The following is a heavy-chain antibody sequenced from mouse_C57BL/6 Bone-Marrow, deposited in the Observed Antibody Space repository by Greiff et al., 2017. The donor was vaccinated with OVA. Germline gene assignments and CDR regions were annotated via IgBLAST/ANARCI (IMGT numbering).Heavy chain of an antibody. J-gene: IGHJ3*01. CDR1: GYTFTSYW. D-gene: IGHD4-1*01. Sequence: VQRVESGAELAKPGASVKLSCKASGYTFTSYWMHWVKQRPGQGLEWIGYINPSSGYTKFNQKFKDKATLTADKSSSTAYMQLSSLTYEDSAVYYCASPGSWFAYWGQGTLVTVSA. CDR3: ASPGSWFAY. V-gene: IGHV1-7*01. CDR2: INPSSGYT.